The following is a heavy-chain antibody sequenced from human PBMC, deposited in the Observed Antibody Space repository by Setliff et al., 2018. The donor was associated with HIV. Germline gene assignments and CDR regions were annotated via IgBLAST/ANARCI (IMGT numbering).Heavy chain of an antibody. J-gene: IGHJ4*02. CDR2: IHYGGFF. D-gene: IGHD3-10*01. CDR3: ARPALGIGGGSRFDN. Sequence: WVRQAPGKGLEWIGNIHYGGFFWYSPSLKSRVTISVDTSKNQFSLKLSSVTAADTAVYYCARPALGIGGGSRFDNWGQGTRVTVSS. V-gene: IGHV4-39*01.